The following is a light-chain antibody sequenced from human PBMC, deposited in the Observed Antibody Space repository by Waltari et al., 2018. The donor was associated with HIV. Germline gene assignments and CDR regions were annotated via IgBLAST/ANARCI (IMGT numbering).Light chain of an antibody. V-gene: IGLV3-9*01. CDR2: DNN. Sequence: SYELTQTHSVSVSLGQTATVACGGANLASHDAHWYQQKPGRPPVLVIYDNNKRPSVIPGRFSGFNSGITATLTISGAQGDDEADYYCQVWDSDTGVFGSGTKVTVL. CDR1: NLASHD. CDR3: QVWDSDTGV. J-gene: IGLJ1*01.